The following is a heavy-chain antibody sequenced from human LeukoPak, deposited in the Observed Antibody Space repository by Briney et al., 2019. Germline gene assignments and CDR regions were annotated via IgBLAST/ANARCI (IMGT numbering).Heavy chain of an antibody. V-gene: IGHV3-21*04. CDR3: ARDSSGSYKGTYDY. Sequence: PGGSLRLSCAASGFTFSSYSMNWVRQAPGKGLEWVSSISSSSSYIYYADSVKGRFTISRDNAKNSLYLQMNSLRAEDTALYHCARDSSGSYKGTYDYWGQGTLVTVSS. J-gene: IGHJ4*02. CDR2: ISSSSSYI. CDR1: GFTFSSYS. D-gene: IGHD1-26*01.